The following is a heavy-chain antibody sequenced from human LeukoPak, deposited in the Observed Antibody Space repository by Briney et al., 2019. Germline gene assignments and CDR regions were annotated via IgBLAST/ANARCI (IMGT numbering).Heavy chain of an antibody. CDR1: GFTFSSYA. Sequence: PGGSLRLSCAASGFTFSSYAMSWVRQAPGKGLEWVSAISGSGGATYYADSVKGRFTISRDNSKNTLYLQMNSLSAEDTAVYYCAKVPVFSLTISEVVTDDAFDIWGQVTIVTVSS. V-gene: IGHV3-23*01. J-gene: IGHJ3*02. CDR2: ISGSGGAT. D-gene: IGHD3-3*01. CDR3: AKVPVFSLTISEVVTDDAFDI.